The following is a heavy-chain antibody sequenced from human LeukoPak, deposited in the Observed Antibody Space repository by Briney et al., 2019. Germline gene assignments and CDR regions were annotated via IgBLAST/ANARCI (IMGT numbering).Heavy chain of an antibody. J-gene: IGHJ3*02. Sequence: ASVKVSCKASGYTFTGYSIYWVRQTPGQKLEWMGWINPKTGTANSAQKFQSRVTMTRDTSISTVYMEVRSLRSDDTAVYYCARESRKNTMIVVVITTAAFDIWGQGTMVTVSS. D-gene: IGHD3-22*01. CDR1: GYTFTGYS. V-gene: IGHV1-2*02. CDR2: INPKTGTA. CDR3: ARESRKNTMIVVVITTAAFDI.